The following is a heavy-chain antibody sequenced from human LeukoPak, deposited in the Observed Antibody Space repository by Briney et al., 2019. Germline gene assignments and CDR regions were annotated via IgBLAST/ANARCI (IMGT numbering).Heavy chain of an antibody. J-gene: IGHJ4*02. Sequence: GGSLRLSCAASGFTFSSYAMHWVRQAPGKGLEYVSAISSNGGSTYYANSVKGRFTISRDNSKNTLYLQMGSLRAEDMAVYYCARSPTLMVRGVIMGGCFDYWGQGTLVTVSS. CDR2: ISSNGGST. V-gene: IGHV3-64*01. D-gene: IGHD3-10*01. CDR1: GFTFSSYA. CDR3: ARSPTLMVRGVIMGGCFDY.